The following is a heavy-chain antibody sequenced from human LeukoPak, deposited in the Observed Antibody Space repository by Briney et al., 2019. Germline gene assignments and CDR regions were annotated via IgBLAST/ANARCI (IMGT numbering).Heavy chain of an antibody. CDR3: ARAPSGWFDP. J-gene: IGHJ5*02. CDR2: ISAYNDNT. D-gene: IGHD6-6*01. CDR1: GYTFTSYG. V-gene: IGHV1-18*01. Sequence: ASVKVSCKASGYTFTSYGISWVRQAPGQGLEWMEWISAYNDNTNHAQKLQGRVTMTTDTSTSTAYMELSSLRSEDTAVYYCARAPSGWFDPWGQGTLVTVSS.